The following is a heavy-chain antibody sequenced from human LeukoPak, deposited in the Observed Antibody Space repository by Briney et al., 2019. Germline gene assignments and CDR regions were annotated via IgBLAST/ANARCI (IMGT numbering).Heavy chain of an antibody. D-gene: IGHD3-22*01. J-gene: IGHJ3*02. CDR1: GGSISSSSYY. V-gene: IGHV4-39*07. Sequence: SETLSLTCTVSGGSISSSSYYWGWIRQPPGKGLEWIGSIYYSGSTNYNPSLKSRVTMSVDTSKNQFSLKLSSVTAADTAVYYCARDLGDYYDSSGYYGIDAFDIWGQGTMVTVSS. CDR2: IYYSGST. CDR3: ARDLGDYYDSSGYYGIDAFDI.